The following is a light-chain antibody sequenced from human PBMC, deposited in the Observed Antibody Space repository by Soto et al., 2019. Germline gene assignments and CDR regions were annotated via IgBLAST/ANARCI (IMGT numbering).Light chain of an antibody. J-gene: IGKJ5*01. CDR1: QSVSSGY. V-gene: IGKV3-20*01. Sequence: TQSPATLSVSPGERATLSCWASQSVSSGYLAWYQQKTGQAPRLLIYGASSRATGIPERLSGSGYGTDLTITISRMQTEDFEVYYCQQYGSSPITFGQGTRLEI. CDR3: QQYGSSPIT. CDR2: GAS.